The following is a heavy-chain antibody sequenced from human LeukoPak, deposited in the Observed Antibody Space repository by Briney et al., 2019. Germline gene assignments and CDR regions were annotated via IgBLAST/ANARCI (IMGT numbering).Heavy chain of an antibody. J-gene: IGHJ6*03. CDR3: ARNYQAWSGYPPYYYYDYMDV. CDR1: GYTFTSYG. V-gene: IGHV1-18*01. D-gene: IGHD3-3*01. Sequence: ASVKVSCKASGYTFTSYGISWVRQAPGQGLEWMGWISAYNGNTNYAQKLQGRVTMTTDTSASTAYMELRSLRSDDTAVYYCARNYQAWSGYPPYYYYDYMDVWGKGTTVTVSS. CDR2: ISAYNGNT.